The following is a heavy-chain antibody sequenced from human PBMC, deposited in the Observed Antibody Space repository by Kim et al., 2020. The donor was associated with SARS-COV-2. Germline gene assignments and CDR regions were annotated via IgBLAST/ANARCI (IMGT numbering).Heavy chain of an antibody. J-gene: IGHJ4*02. V-gene: IGHV3-23*01. D-gene: IGHD1-26*01. CDR3: AKAPRVVGATIPVWYFDY. Sequence: GGSLRLSCAASGFTFSSYAMSWVRQAPGKGLEWVSAISGSGGSTYYADSVKGRFTISRDNSKNTLYLQMNSLRAEDTAVYYCAKAPRVVGATIPVWYFDYWGQGTLVTVSS. CDR1: GFTFSSYA. CDR2: ISGSGGST.